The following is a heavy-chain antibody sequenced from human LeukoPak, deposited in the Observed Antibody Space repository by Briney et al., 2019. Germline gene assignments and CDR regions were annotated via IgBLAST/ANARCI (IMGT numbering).Heavy chain of an antibody. J-gene: IGHJ3*02. D-gene: IGHD1-26*01. V-gene: IGHV4-59*01. CDR2: IYDSGST. CDR3: ARESGTLYAFDI. Sequence: SETLSLTCTVSGVSISSYYWSWIRQPPGKGLEWIGYIYDSGSTNYSPSLKSRVTMSVDTSKNQFSLKLSSVTAADTAVYDCARESGTLYAFDIWGQGTMVAVSS. CDR1: GVSISSYY.